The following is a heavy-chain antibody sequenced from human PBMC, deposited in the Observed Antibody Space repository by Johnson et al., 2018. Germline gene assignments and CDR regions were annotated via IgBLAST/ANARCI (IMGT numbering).Heavy chain of an antibody. Sequence: QVQLVESGGGVVQPGRSLRLSCAASGFTFSSYGMHWVRQAPGKGLEWVAVISYDGSNKYYADSVKGRFTISRDNSKNTLDRQMNSLRAEDTAVYYCAKDPGGYSSSSEYFQHWGQGTLVTVSS. CDR1: GFTFSSYG. V-gene: IGHV3-30*18. CDR3: AKDPGGYSSSSEYFQH. D-gene: IGHD6-13*01. J-gene: IGHJ1*01. CDR2: ISYDGSNK.